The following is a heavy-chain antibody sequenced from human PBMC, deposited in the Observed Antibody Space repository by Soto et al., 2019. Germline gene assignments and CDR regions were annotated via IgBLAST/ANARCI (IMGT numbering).Heavy chain of an antibody. Sequence: PGESLKISCKASGYSFTDYWIGWVRQMPGKGLEWMGIIYPGDSDTKYSPSFQGQVTMSADKSISTAYLQWNSLKASDTAMYYCARRGVVITHQIYYYYGMDVWGQGTTVTVSS. CDR1: GYSFTDYW. CDR2: IYPGDSDT. CDR3: ARRGVVITHQIYYYYGMDV. V-gene: IGHV5-51*01. D-gene: IGHD3-22*01. J-gene: IGHJ6*02.